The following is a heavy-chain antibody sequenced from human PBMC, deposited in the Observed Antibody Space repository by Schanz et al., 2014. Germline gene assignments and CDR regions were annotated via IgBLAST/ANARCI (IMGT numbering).Heavy chain of an antibody. CDR1: GITFSSHS. CDR3: VSVYDSSGYVSFNY. Sequence: EVQLVASGGGLVQPGGSLRLSCAASGITFSSHSFNWVRQAPGKGLEWVSGISGSGASTYYADSVKGRFTISRDNSNKTVDLQMNSLRAEDTAVYYCVSVYDSSGYVSFNYWGQGTLVTVSS. J-gene: IGHJ4*02. CDR2: ISGSGAST. D-gene: IGHD3-22*01. V-gene: IGHV3-23*04.